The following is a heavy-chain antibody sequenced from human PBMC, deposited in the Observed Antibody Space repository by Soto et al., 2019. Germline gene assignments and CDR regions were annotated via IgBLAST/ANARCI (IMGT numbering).Heavy chain of an antibody. CDR3: ARSGRYCGGDCYLLRYWYFDI. Sequence: PSETLSLTCTVSGGSISSGGYYWSWIRQHPGKGLEWIGYIYYSGSTYYNPSLKSRVTISVDTSKNQFSLKLSSVTAADTAVYYCARSGRYCGGDCYLLRYWYFDIWGRGTLVTVSS. CDR2: IYYSGST. CDR1: GGSISSGGYY. V-gene: IGHV4-31*03. D-gene: IGHD2-21*02. J-gene: IGHJ2*01.